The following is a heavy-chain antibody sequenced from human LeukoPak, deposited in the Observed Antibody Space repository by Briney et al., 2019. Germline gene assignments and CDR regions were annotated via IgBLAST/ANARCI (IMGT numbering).Heavy chain of an antibody. V-gene: IGHV3-30*03. CDR2: ISYDGSNK. D-gene: IGHD1-1*01. CDR1: GFIFSNYG. CDR3: TRDWNDLDY. Sequence: GGSLRLSCAASGFIFSNYGMHWVRQAPGKGLEWVAVISYDGSNKYYADSVKGRFTISRDNSRNMLYLQMNSQRAEDTAVYYSTRDWNDLDYWGQGTLVTVSS. J-gene: IGHJ4*02.